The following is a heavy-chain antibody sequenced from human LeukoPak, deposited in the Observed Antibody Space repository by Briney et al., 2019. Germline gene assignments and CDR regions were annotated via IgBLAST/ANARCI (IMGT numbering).Heavy chain of an antibody. CDR1: GFTFSSYS. V-gene: IGHV3-21*01. CDR2: ISSSSSYI. CDR3: ARAYSSSWYSYFRH. D-gene: IGHD6-13*01. J-gene: IGHJ1*01. Sequence: GGSLRLSCAASGFTFSSYSMNWVRQAPGKGLEWVSSISSSSSYIYYADSVKGRFTISRDNAKNSLYLQMNSLRAEDTAVYYCARAYSSSWYSYFRHWGQGTLVTVSS.